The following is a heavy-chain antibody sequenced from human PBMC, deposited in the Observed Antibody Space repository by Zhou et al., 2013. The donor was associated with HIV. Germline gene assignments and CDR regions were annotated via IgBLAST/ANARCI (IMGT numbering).Heavy chain of an antibody. CDR2: IYYSGST. Sequence: QVQLQESGPGLVKPSETLSLTCTVSGGSISSHYWSWIRQPPGKGLEWIGYIYYSGSTNYNPSLKSRVTISVDTSKNQFSLKLSSVTAADTAVYYCARETESNYGTPDAFDIWGQGTMVTVSS. CDR1: GGSISSHY. D-gene: IGHD1-1*01. CDR3: ARETESNYGTPDAFDI. J-gene: IGHJ3*02. V-gene: IGHV4-59*11.